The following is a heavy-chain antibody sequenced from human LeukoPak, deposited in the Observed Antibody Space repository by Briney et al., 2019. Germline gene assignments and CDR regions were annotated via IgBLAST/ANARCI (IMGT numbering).Heavy chain of an antibody. J-gene: IGHJ5*02. Sequence: SETLSLTYTVSGGSISSYYWSWIRQPAGKGLEWIGRIYTSGSTNYNPSLKSRVTMSVDTSKNQFSLKLSSVTAADTAVYYCARQSVVVPAAGGDWFDPWGQGTLVTVSS. D-gene: IGHD2-2*01. CDR3: ARQSVVVPAAGGDWFDP. CDR2: IYTSGST. CDR1: GGSISSYY. V-gene: IGHV4-4*07.